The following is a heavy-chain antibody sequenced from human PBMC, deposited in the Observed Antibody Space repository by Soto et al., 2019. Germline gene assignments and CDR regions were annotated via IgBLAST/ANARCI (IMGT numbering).Heavy chain of an antibody. J-gene: IGHJ4*02. Sequence: VGSLRLSCAASGFTVSSNYMSWVRQAPGKGLEWVSVIYSGGSTYYADSVKGRFTISRDNSKNTLYLQMNSLRAEDTAVYYCARDWAYYFDYWGQGTLVTVSS. D-gene: IGHD7-27*01. CDR2: IYSGGST. CDR1: GFTVSSNY. CDR3: ARDWAYYFDY. V-gene: IGHV3-53*01.